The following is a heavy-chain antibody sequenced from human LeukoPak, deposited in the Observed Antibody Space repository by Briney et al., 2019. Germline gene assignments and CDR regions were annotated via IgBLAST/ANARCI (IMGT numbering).Heavy chain of an antibody. J-gene: IGHJ4*02. CDR1: GFTFSGYA. Sequence: GGSLRLCCAASGFTFSGYAMSWIRQAPGKGLEWVSAISGSGDSTYYADSVKGRFTISRDNSKNTLYLQMSSLRAEDTAVYYCEKRGGYITTWQRTDTLDYWGQGTLVTVSS. CDR3: EKRGGYITTWQRTDTLDY. D-gene: IGHD3-16*01. CDR2: ISGSGDST. V-gene: IGHV3-23*01.